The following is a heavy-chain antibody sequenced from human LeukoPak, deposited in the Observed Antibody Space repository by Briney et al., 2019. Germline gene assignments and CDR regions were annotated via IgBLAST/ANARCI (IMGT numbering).Heavy chain of an antibody. J-gene: IGHJ4*02. Sequence: GGSLRLSCAASGVTFSSYGMHWVRQAPGKGLEWVAVISYDGSNKYYADSVKGRFTISRDNSKNTLYLQMNSLRAEDTAVYYCAKDHLKWFGELLGYFDYWGQGTLVTVSS. CDR1: GVTFSSYG. CDR2: ISYDGSNK. CDR3: AKDHLKWFGELLGYFDY. V-gene: IGHV3-30*18. D-gene: IGHD3-10*01.